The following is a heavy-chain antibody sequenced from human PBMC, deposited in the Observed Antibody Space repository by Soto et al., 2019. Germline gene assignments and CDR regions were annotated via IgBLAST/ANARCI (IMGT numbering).Heavy chain of an antibody. V-gene: IGHV1-69*13. CDR3: ARGPYDDVWGSYRYHRFDW. D-gene: IGHD3-16*02. Sequence: SVKVSCKASGGTFSRYAIRWVRRAPGQGLEWMGGIIPIFGTANYAQKFQGRVTITADESTSRAYMELRSLRSEDAAVYYCARGPYDDVWGSYRYHRFDWWGQGNLVTVSS. CDR2: IIPIFGTA. J-gene: IGHJ4*02. CDR1: GGTFSRYA.